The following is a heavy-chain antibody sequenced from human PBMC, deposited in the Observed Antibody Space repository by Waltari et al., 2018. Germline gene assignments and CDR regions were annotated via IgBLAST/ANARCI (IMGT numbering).Heavy chain of an antibody. CDR1: GYTFTTYA. D-gene: IGHD4-17*01. CDR2: INTDNGNT. CDR3: ARISEVTTSGDYYGLDV. V-gene: IGHV1-3*04. Sequence: QVQLVQSGAEVKSPGASVRVSCKASGYTFTTYAIHWVRQSPGHRLEWMGWINTDNGNTKYSQKFQGRVTITRDTSAGTASLVLSSLRSEDTAVYYCARISEVTTSGDYYGLDVWGQGTTVTVSS. J-gene: IGHJ6*02.